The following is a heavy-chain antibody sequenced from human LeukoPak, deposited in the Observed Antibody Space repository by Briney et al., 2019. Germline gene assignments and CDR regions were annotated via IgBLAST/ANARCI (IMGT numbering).Heavy chain of an antibody. J-gene: IGHJ4*02. CDR1: GFTFSSYG. CDR3: TRAGGH. Sequence: GGTLRLSCAASGFTFSSYGMSWVRQAPGKGLEWVGFIRSKAYGGTTEYAASVKGRFTFSRDDSKSIAYLQRNSLKTEDTAVYYCTRAGGHWGQGTLVTVSS. V-gene: IGHV3-49*04. CDR2: IRSKAYGGTT. D-gene: IGHD3-10*01.